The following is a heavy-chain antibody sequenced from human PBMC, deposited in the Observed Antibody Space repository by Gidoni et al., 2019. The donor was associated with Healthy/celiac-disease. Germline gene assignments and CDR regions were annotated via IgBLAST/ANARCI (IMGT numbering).Heavy chain of an antibody. V-gene: IGHV3-9*01. CDR3: AKDPHYYDSSGYFDY. CDR1: GSPFADYA. CDR2: ISWNSGSI. Sequence: EVQLVESGGGWVQPGRSLRLSCAASGSPFADYAMHWVRQAPGKGLEWVSGISWNSGSIGYADSVKGRFTISRDNAKNSLYLQMNSLRAEDTALYYCAKDPHYYDSSGYFDYWGQGTLVTVSS. D-gene: IGHD3-22*01. J-gene: IGHJ4*02.